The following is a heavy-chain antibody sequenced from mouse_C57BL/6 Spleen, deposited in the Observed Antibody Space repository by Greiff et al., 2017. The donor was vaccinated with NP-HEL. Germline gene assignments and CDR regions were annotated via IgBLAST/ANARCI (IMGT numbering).Heavy chain of an antibody. CDR1: GYTFTEYT. V-gene: IGHV1-62-2*01. CDR2: FYPGSGSI. Sequence: VKLQQSGAELVKPGASVKLSCKASGYTFTEYTIHWVKQRSGQGLEWIGWFYPGSGSIKYNEKFKDKATLTADKSSSTVYMELSRLTSEDSAVYLCARHEGWTTTVRGYAMDYWGQGTSVTVSS. CDR3: ARHEGWTTTVRGYAMDY. D-gene: IGHD1-1*01. J-gene: IGHJ4*01.